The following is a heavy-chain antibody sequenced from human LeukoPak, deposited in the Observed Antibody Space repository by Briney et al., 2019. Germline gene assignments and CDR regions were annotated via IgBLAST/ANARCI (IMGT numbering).Heavy chain of an antibody. Sequence: PSETLSLTCSVSGGSIRGGKDFWGWIRQPPGKGLEWIGSIYYTGSTYYNPSLKGRVTISVDTSKNEFSLNLRSVTATDTAVYYCARGGITYSTSFFEYWGQGSLVTVSS. CDR1: GGSIRGGKDF. CDR2: IYYTGST. CDR3: ARGGITYSTSFFEY. J-gene: IGHJ4*02. V-gene: IGHV4-39*01. D-gene: IGHD2-2*01.